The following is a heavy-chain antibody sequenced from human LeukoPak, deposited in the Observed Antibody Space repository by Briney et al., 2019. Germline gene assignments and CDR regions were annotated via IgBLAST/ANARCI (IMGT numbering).Heavy chain of an antibody. J-gene: IGHJ4*02. D-gene: IGHD5-12*01. Sequence: SETLSLXCTVSGGSISSSSYYWGWIRQPPGKGLEWIGSIYYSGSTYYNPSLKSRVTISVDTSKNQFSLKLSSVTAADTAVYYCARHVGNSGYAPFDYWGQGTLVTVSS. CDR1: GGSISSSSYY. CDR2: IYYSGST. CDR3: ARHVGNSGYAPFDY. V-gene: IGHV4-39*01.